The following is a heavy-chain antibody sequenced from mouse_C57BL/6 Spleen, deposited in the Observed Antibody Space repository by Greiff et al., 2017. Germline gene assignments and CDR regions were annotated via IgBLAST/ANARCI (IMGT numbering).Heavy chain of an antibody. D-gene: IGHD2-4*01. J-gene: IGHJ2*01. V-gene: IGHV1-81*01. Sequence: QVHVKQSGAELARPGASVKLSCKASGYTFTSYGISWVKQRTGQGLEWIGEIYPRSGNTYYNEKFKGKATLTADKSSSTAYMELRSLTSEDSAVYFCAREGIYYDYDGYYFDYWGQGTTLTVSS. CDR3: AREGIYYDYDGYYFDY. CDR2: IYPRSGNT. CDR1: GYTFTSYG.